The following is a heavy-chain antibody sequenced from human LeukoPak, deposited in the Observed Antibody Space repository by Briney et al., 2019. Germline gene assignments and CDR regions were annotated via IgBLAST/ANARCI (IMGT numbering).Heavy chain of an antibody. CDR1: GFTFSSYA. Sequence: GGSLRLSCAASGFTFSSYAMSWVRQAPGKGLEWVSAISGSGGSTYYADSVKGRFTISRDNAKNTLYLQMNSLRAEDTAVYYCTRTEYCSPTSCKYASFWGQGTMVTVSS. J-gene: IGHJ3*01. CDR3: TRTEYCSPTSCKYASF. CDR2: ISGSGGST. D-gene: IGHD2-2*01. V-gene: IGHV3-23*01.